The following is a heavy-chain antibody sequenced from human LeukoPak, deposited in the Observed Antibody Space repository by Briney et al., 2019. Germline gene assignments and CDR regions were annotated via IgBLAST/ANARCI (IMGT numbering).Heavy chain of an antibody. J-gene: IGHJ4*02. D-gene: IGHD6-13*01. CDR3: ARVRSPRIAAAGYYFDY. Sequence: SETLSLTCAVYGGSFSGYYWSWIRQPPGKGLEWIGEINHSGSTNYNPSLKSRVTISVDTSKNQFSLKLSSVTAADTAVYYCARVRSPRIAAAGYYFDYWGQGTLVTVSS. V-gene: IGHV4-34*01. CDR1: GGSFSGYY. CDR2: INHSGST.